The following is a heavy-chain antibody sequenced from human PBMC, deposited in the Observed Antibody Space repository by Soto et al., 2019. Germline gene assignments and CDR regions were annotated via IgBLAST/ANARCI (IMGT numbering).Heavy chain of an antibody. CDR1: GFTFSSYW. V-gene: IGHV3-74*01. CDR2: INTDGSGT. J-gene: IGHJ4*02. Sequence: PGGSLRLSCAASGFTFSSYWMHWVRHAPGKGLVWVSRINTDGSGTSYADSVKGRFTISRDNAKNSLYLQMNSLRAEDTAVYYCARDLYSSSARYFDYWGQGTLVTVSS. D-gene: IGHD6-6*01. CDR3: ARDLYSSSARYFDY.